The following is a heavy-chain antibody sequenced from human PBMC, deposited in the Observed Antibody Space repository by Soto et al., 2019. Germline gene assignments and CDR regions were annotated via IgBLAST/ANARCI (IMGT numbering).Heavy chain of an antibody. D-gene: IGHD6-13*01. V-gene: IGHV4-59*01. J-gene: IGHJ5*02. CDR1: GGSISSYY. CDR2: IYYSGST. Sequence: SETLSLTCTVSGGSISSYYWSWIRQPPGKGLEWIGYIYYSGSTNYNPSLKSRVTISVDTSKNQFSLKLSSVTAADTAVYYCARGSSSWCVWFDPWGQGTLVTVSS. CDR3: ARGSSSWCVWFDP.